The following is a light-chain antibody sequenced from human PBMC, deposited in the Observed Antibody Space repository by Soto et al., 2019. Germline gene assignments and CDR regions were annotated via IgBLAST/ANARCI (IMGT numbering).Light chain of an antibody. V-gene: IGKV3-20*01. CDR3: QQYGDSNSPRYS. Sequence: EIVLTQSPGTLSLSPGERVTLSCRASQSVSSEYLAWYQQKPGQAPRLLIYATSSRATGVPDRFSGSGSGTDLTLTISRLEPEDFAVCSCQQYGDSNSPRYSFGQGTKLEIK. J-gene: IGKJ2*03. CDR2: ATS. CDR1: QSVSSEY.